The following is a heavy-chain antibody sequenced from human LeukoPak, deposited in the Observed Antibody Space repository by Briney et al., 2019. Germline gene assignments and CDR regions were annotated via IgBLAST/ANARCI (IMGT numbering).Heavy chain of an antibody. D-gene: IGHD3-22*01. CDR3: ARSSHEFDSNIYHYFDS. CDR2: ISSSSSYT. J-gene: IGHJ4*02. Sequence: GSLRLSCTASGFTFSTYSMNCVRHAPRQGLEWVSSISSSSSYTYYADSVKGRFTISRDNAKNSLSLQMNSLSAEDTALYYCARSSHEFDSNIYHYFDSWGQGTLVTVSS. CDR1: GFTFSTYS. V-gene: IGHV3-21*01.